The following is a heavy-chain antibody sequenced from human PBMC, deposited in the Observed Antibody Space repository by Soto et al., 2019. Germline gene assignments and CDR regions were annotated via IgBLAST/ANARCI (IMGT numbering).Heavy chain of an antibody. Sequence: QVQLQESGPGLVKPSQTLSLTCTVSGGSISSGSYYWSWIRQLPGKGLEWIGYIYYSGSTSYNPSLKSRVTISVDTSKNQFSLKLHSVTAADTAVYYCATRTDYYYGSGSLGGMDVWGQGTTVTVSS. D-gene: IGHD3-10*01. CDR3: ATRTDYYYGSGSLGGMDV. CDR1: GGSISSGSYY. J-gene: IGHJ6*02. V-gene: IGHV4-31*03. CDR2: IYYSGST.